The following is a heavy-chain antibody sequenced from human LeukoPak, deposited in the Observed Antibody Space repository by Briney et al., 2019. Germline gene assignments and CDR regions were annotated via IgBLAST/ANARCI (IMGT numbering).Heavy chain of an antibody. CDR1: GFTVTSNY. D-gene: IGHD6-19*01. V-gene: IGHV3-53*01. CDR3: ASTHSSGWYWYFLH. CDR2: IYPGGST. Sequence: GGSLRLSYAASGFTVTSNYMSWVHQAPGKGLEWVSVIYPGGSTHFADSVKGRFTISRDNSKTTLYLQMNSLRADDTAVYYCASTHSSGWYWYFLHWGQGTLATVSS. J-gene: IGHJ1*01.